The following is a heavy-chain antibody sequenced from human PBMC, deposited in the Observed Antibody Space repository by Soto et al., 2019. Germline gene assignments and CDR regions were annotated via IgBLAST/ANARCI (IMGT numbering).Heavy chain of an antibody. CDR2: MYNTGST. CDR3: ARNLWGYCGTDCYPLDV. D-gene: IGHD2-21*02. J-gene: IGHJ6*02. V-gene: IGHV4-59*01. CDR1: GGTISRYY. Sequence: QVQLQESGPGLVKPSETLSLTCTVSGGTISRYYWSWIRQPPGKGLEWIGYMYNTGSTVYNPSFKSRITLSVETSKNQFSLKLNSFAAADTAVYYCARNLWGYCGTDCYPLDVWGQGATVTVSS.